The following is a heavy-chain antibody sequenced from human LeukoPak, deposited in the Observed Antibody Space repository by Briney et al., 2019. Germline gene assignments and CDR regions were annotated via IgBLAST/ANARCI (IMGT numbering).Heavy chain of an antibody. CDR1: GGTLRSYA. CDR2: IIPIFGTA. Sequence: SVKVSCKASGGTLRSYAISWVRQAPGQGLEWMGGIIPIFGTANYAQKFQGRVTITADEFTSTAYMELSSLRSEDTAVYYCAGSYYDFSNYYYYMDVWGKGTTVTVSS. V-gene: IGHV1-69*13. D-gene: IGHD3-3*01. J-gene: IGHJ6*03. CDR3: AGSYYDFSNYYYYMDV.